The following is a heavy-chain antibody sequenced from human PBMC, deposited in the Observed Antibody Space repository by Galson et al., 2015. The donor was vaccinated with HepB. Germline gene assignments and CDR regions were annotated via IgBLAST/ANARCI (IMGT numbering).Heavy chain of an antibody. D-gene: IGHD3-22*01. Sequence: PALVKPTQTLTLTCTFSGFSLSTSGMRVSWIRQPPGKALEWLARIDWDDDKFYSTSLKTRLTISKDTSKNQVVLTMTNMDPVDTATYYCALQGFGAGIYDSSGYYGFDYWGQGTLVTVSS. CDR2: IDWDDDK. CDR3: ALQGFGAGIYDSSGYYGFDY. V-gene: IGHV2-70*04. CDR1: GFSLSTSGMR. J-gene: IGHJ4*02.